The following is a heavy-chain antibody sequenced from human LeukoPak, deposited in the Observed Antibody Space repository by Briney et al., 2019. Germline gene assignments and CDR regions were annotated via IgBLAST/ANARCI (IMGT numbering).Heavy chain of an antibody. Sequence: SETLSLTCTVSGGSISTGTYYWSWIRQPAGKGLEWIGRIYTSGSTNYNPSLKSRVTISVGTSKNQFSLKLNSVTAADTAVYYCARGDYYGSGSYYNYAFDIWGQGTMVTVS. J-gene: IGHJ3*02. V-gene: IGHV4-61*02. D-gene: IGHD3-10*01. CDR1: GGSISTGTYY. CDR3: ARGDYYGSGSYYNYAFDI. CDR2: IYTSGST.